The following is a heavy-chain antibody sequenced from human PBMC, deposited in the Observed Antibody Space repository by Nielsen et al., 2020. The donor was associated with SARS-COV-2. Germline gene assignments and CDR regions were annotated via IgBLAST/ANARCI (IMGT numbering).Heavy chain of an antibody. Sequence: GESLKISCAASGFSVSNNYMSWVRQAPGKGLEWVAVIWYDGSNKYYADSVKGRFTISRDNSKNTLYLQMNSLRAEDTAVYYCARDFRFGELSYDYWGQGTLVTVSS. CDR1: GFSVSNNY. CDR3: ARDFRFGELSYDY. CDR2: IWYDGSNK. V-gene: IGHV3-33*08. D-gene: IGHD3-10*01. J-gene: IGHJ4*02.